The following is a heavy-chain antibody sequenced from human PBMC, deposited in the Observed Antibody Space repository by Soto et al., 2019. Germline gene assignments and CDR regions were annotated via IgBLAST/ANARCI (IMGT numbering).Heavy chain of an antibody. V-gene: IGHV3-30*01. D-gene: IGHD3-10*01. CDR1: GFTFSSYA. CDR2: ISYDGSNK. Sequence: GGSLRLSCAASGFTFSSYAMHWVRQAPGKKLEWVAVISYDGSNKYYADSVKGRFTISRDNSKNALYLQMNSLRAEDTAVYYCARGGYYGSGSYYMGGYYYGMDVWGQGTTVTVSS. J-gene: IGHJ6*02. CDR3: ARGGYYGSGSYYMGGYYYGMDV.